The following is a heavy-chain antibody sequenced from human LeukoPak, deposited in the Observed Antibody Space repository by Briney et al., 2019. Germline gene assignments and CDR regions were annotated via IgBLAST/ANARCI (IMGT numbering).Heavy chain of an antibody. V-gene: IGHV3-21*01. Sequence: PGGSLRLSCAASGFTFSSYSMNWVRQAPGKGLEWVSSISSSSSYIYYADSVKGRFTISRDNAKNSLYLQMKSLRAEDTAVYYCARAARVYDSSGPIEGVPEYFQHWGQGTLVTVSS. CDR1: GFTFSSYS. D-gene: IGHD3-22*01. CDR2: ISSSSSYI. CDR3: ARAARVYDSSGPIEGVPEYFQH. J-gene: IGHJ1*01.